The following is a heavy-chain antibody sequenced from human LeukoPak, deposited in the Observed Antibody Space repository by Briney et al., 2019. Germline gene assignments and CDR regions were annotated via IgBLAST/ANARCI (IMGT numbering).Heavy chain of an antibody. Sequence: GGSLRLSCAASGFTFSSYWMNWVRQAPGKGLEWVANIKEDGSVKNYVDSVKGRFTISRDNVKNSLYLQMNSLRVEDTAVYYCTRRSADWSQGTLVTVSS. CDR1: GFTFSSYW. CDR2: IKEDGSVK. CDR3: TRRSAD. V-gene: IGHV3-7*03. J-gene: IGHJ4*02.